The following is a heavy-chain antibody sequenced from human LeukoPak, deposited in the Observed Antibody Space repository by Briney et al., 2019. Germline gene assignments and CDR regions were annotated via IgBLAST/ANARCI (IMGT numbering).Heavy chain of an antibody. V-gene: IGHV3-30*18. J-gene: IGHJ4*02. CDR1: GFTFSSYA. Sequence: GGSLRLSCAASGFTFSSYAMNWVRQAPGKGLEWVAVISYDGSNKYYADSVKGRLTISRDNSKNTLYLQMNSLRAEDTAVYYCAKDQAYGSGSYYNEDFDYWGQGTLVTVSS. CDR2: ISYDGSNK. CDR3: AKDQAYGSGSYYNEDFDY. D-gene: IGHD3-10*01.